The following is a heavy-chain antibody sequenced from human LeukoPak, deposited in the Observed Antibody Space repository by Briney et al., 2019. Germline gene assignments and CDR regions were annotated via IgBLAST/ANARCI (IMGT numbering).Heavy chain of an antibody. D-gene: IGHD2-21*02. CDR1: GYTFTSYG. J-gene: IGHJ5*02. Sequence: ASVKVSCKASGYTFTSYGIIWVRQAPGQGLEWMGWISAYNGNTNYAQKLQGRVTMTTDTSTSTAYMELRSLRSDDTAVYYCARGVVVTPRASNWFDPWGQGTLVTVSS. CDR2: ISAYNGNT. V-gene: IGHV1-18*01. CDR3: ARGVVVTPRASNWFDP.